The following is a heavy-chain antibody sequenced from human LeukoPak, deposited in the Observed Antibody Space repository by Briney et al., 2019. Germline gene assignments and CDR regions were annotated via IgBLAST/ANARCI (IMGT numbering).Heavy chain of an antibody. V-gene: IGHV3-13*04. CDR2: IGSDGET. Sequence: GGSLRLSCAASGFTFSSYDMHWVRQPTGRGLEWVSAIGSDGETYYAGSVKGRFTISRENAKQSLYLQMNSLRVGDTAVYYCARASGWGMDVRGQGTTVTVSS. CDR3: ARASGWGMDV. J-gene: IGHJ6*02. D-gene: IGHD3-10*01. CDR1: GFTFSSYD.